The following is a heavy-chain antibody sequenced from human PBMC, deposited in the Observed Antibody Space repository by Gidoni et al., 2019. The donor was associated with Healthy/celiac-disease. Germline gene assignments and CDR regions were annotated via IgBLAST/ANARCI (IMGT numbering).Heavy chain of an antibody. Sequence: QVQLVPSGAEVKQPGASVKVSCKVSGYTLTELSMHWVRQAPGKGLEWMGGFDPEDGETIYAQKFQGRVTMTEDTSTDTAYMELSSLRSEDTAGYYCATVTYARDYGGNSGFDYWGQGTLVTVSS. J-gene: IGHJ4*02. CDR2: FDPEDGET. D-gene: IGHD4-17*01. CDR3: ATVTYARDYGGNSGFDY. V-gene: IGHV1-24*01. CDR1: GYTLTELS.